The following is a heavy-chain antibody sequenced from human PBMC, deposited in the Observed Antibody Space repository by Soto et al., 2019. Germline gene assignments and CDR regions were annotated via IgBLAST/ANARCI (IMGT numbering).Heavy chain of an antibody. CDR2: INSDGSST. J-gene: IGHJ6*02. CDR1: GFTFSSYW. V-gene: IGHV3-74*01. D-gene: IGHD6-13*01. CDR3: ASVFGNYIAASGMDV. Sequence: PGGSLRLSCAASGFTFSSYWMHWVRQAPGKGLVWVSRINSDGSSTSYADSVKGRFTISRDNAKNTLYLQMNSLRAEDTAVYYCASVFGNYIAASGMDVWGQGTTVTVSS.